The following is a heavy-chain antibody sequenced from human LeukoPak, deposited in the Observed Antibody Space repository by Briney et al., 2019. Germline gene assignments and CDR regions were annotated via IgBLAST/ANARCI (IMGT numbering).Heavy chain of an antibody. CDR3: ARGIAARPRWFDP. CDR2: IYYSGST. D-gene: IGHD6-6*01. CDR1: GGSISSYY. V-gene: IGHV4-59*01. J-gene: IGHJ5*02. Sequence: SETLSLTCTVSGGSISSYYWSWIRQPPGKGLEWLGYIYYSGSTNYNPSLKSRVTISVDTSKNQFSLKLSSVTAADTAVYYCARGIAARPRWFDPWGQGTLVTVSS.